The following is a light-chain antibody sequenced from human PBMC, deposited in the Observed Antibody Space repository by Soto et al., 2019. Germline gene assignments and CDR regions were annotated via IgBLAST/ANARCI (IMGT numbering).Light chain of an antibody. CDR2: GAS. CDR1: QGISTY. CDR3: QQYDNIPPT. V-gene: IGKV1-39*01. Sequence: DIQMTQPPSSLSANVGDRVTITFRASQGISTYLHGYQQRPGKAPTLLIYGASNLHSGVPSRFSGRGSGTEFTLTISSLQPEDVATYYCQQYDNIPPTFGQGTRLEIK. J-gene: IGKJ5*01.